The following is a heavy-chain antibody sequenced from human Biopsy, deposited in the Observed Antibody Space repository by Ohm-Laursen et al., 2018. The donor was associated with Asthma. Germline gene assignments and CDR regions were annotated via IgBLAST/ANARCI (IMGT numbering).Heavy chain of an antibody. CDR3: ARTYHDFLTGQVKDVFGV. CDR1: GYNFISFA. CDR2: VNTGNGDT. Sequence: ASVKVSCKASGYNFISFAIHWVRQAPGQRLEWMGWVNTGNGDTKYSQKFQGRVTITRDTSASTAYMELRGLRSEDTATYYCARTYHDFLTGQVKDVFGVWGQGTMVTVSS. D-gene: IGHD3-9*01. V-gene: IGHV1-3*04. J-gene: IGHJ3*01.